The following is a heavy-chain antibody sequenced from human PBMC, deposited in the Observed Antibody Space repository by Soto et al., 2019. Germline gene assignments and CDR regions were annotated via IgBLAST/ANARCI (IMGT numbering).Heavy chain of an antibody. Sequence: EVQLVESGGGLVQPGRSLRLSCAVSGFNVSSNYMSWVRQAPGKGLEWVSVIYSGGSTYYAGSVKGRFTISRDNSKNTRYLQMNSLRSEDTAVYYGARDSVIWFGELNYMDVWGKGTTVIVSS. J-gene: IGHJ6*03. CDR1: GFNVSSNY. CDR2: IYSGGST. CDR3: ARDSVIWFGELNYMDV. D-gene: IGHD3-10*01. V-gene: IGHV3-66*01.